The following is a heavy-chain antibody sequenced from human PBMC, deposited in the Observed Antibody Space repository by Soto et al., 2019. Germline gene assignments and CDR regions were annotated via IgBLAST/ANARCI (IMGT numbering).Heavy chain of an antibody. CDR2: IYYSGST. CDR1: GGSISSGDYY. Sequence: QVQLQESGPGLVKPSQTLSLTCTVSGGSISSGDYYWGWIRQPPGKGLEWTGYIYYSGSTYYNPSLNSRVTISADTSKNQYSLKLISVTAADTAVYYCARGKDSGSYWRLRRNWFDPWGQGTLVTVSS. V-gene: IGHV4-30-4*01. D-gene: IGHD1-26*01. CDR3: ARGKDSGSYWRLRRNWFDP. J-gene: IGHJ5*02.